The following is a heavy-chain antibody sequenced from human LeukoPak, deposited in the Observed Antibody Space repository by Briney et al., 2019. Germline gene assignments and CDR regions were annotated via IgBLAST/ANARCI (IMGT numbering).Heavy chain of an antibody. V-gene: IGHV3-30*18. Sequence: GGSLRLSCAASGFTFSSYGMHWVRQAPGKGLEWVAVISYDGSNKYYADSVKGRFTISRDNSKNTLYLQMNSLRAEDTAVYYCAKDGETTVTTSYWGQGTLVTVSS. CDR2: ISYDGSNK. D-gene: IGHD4-17*01. J-gene: IGHJ4*02. CDR1: GFTFSSYG. CDR3: AKDGETTVTTSY.